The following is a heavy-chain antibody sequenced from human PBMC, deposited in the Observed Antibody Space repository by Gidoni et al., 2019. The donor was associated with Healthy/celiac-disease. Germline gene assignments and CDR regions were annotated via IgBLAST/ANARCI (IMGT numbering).Heavy chain of an antibody. V-gene: IGHV4-34*01. D-gene: IGHD3-16*01. CDR2: INHSGST. CDR1: GGSFSGYY. J-gene: IGHJ4*02. CDR3: ARGGVFDY. Sequence: QVQLQPWGAGPLKPSETLSLTCAVYGGSFSGYYWSWIRQPPGKGLEWIGEINHSGSTNYNPSLKSRVTISVDTSKNQFSLKLSSVTAADTAVYYCARGGVFDYWGQGTLVTVSS.